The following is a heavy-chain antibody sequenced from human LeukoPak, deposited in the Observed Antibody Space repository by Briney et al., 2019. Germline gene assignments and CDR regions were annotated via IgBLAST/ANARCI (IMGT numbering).Heavy chain of an antibody. CDR3: AKVGSSGYSYFDY. J-gene: IGHJ4*02. V-gene: IGHV3-30*02. Sequence: GGSLRLSCAASGFTFSYYGMHWVRQAPGKGLEWVAFIRYDESKKFYGDSVKGRFTISRDNSKNTLYLQMNSLRAEDTAVYYCAKVGSSGYSYFDYWGQGTLVTVSS. CDR1: GFTFSYYG. CDR2: IRYDESKK. D-gene: IGHD3-22*01.